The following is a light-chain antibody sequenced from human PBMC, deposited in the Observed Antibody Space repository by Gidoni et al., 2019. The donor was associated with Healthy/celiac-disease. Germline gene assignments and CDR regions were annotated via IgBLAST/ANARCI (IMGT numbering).Light chain of an antibody. CDR2: DAS. Sequence: EIVLTQSPATLSLSPGERATLSCRASQSVSSYLAWYQQTPGQAPRLLIYDASNRSTGIPARFIGSVSGTDFTLTISILEPEDFSVYYCQQRSNWPLFTFGPGTKVDSK. CDR3: QQRSNWPLFT. CDR1: QSVSSY. J-gene: IGKJ3*01. V-gene: IGKV3-11*01.